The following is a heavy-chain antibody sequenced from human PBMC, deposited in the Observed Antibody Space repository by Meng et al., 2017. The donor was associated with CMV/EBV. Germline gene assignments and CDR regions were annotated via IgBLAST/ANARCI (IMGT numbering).Heavy chain of an antibody. J-gene: IGHJ4*02. Sequence: GESLKISCAASGFTFSSYSMNWVRQAPGKGLEWVSSISSSSSYIYYADSVKGRFTISRDNAKNTLYLQMNSLRAEDTAVYYCARTRYYDFWSGYYCLDYWGQGTLVTVSS. CDR3: ARTRYYDFWSGYYCLDY. V-gene: IGHV3-21*01. CDR1: GFTFSSYS. CDR2: ISSSSSYI. D-gene: IGHD3-3*01.